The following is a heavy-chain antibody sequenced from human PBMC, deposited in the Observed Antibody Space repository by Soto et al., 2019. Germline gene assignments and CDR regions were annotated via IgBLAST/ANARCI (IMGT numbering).Heavy chain of an antibody. J-gene: IGHJ6*02. CDR3: ARLKDYYGSGDLYGMDV. CDR2: IDPSDSYT. V-gene: IGHV5-10-1*01. D-gene: IGHD3-10*01. Sequence: GVSLKISYKGSGYSFTSYWISWVRQMPGKGLEWMGRIDPSDSYTNYSPSFQGHVTISADESISTAYLQWSSPKASDTAMYYCARLKDYYGSGDLYGMDVWGQGTTVTVSS. CDR1: GYSFTSYW.